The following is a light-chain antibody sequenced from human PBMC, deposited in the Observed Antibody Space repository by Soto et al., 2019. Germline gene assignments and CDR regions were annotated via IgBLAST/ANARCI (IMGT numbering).Light chain of an antibody. J-gene: IGLJ1*01. V-gene: IGLV1-40*01. CDR3: QSYDSSLSGYV. CDR1: SSNIGNNY. Sequence: QSVLTQPPSVSAAPGQKVTISCSGSSSNIGNNYVSWYQQVPGTAPKLLIYENNNRPSGVPDRFSGSKSGTSASLAITGLQAEDEAEYYCQSYDSSLSGYVFGTGTKVTVL. CDR2: ENN.